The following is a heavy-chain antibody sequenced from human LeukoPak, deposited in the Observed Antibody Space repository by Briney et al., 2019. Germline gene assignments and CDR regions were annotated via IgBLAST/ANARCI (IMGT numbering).Heavy chain of an antibody. V-gene: IGHV4-34*01. Sequence: PSETLSLTCGVYGGSFSGYYWTWIRQSPGKGLEWIGGIDDSGITNYNPSLISRVSISLDTSKNQFSLTLTSVTAADTAVYYCARAVISVTTLGWFDPWGQGTLVVVSS. CDR3: ARAVISVTTLGWFDP. D-gene: IGHD4-17*01. CDR1: GGSFSGYY. J-gene: IGHJ5*02. CDR2: IDDSGIT.